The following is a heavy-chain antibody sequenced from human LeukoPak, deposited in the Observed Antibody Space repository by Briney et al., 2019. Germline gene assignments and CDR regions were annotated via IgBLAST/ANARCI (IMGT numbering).Heavy chain of an antibody. J-gene: IGHJ4*02. CDR2: IKQDGSEK. D-gene: IGHD3-9*01. Sequence: PGGSLRLSCAVSGFTFSSYWMSWVRQAPGKGLEWVANIKQDGSEKYYVDSVKGRFSISRDNAKNSLYLRMNSLRAEDTAVYYCARILSEQGYWGQGTLVTVSS. CDR3: ARILSEQGY. V-gene: IGHV3-7*01. CDR1: GFTFSSYW.